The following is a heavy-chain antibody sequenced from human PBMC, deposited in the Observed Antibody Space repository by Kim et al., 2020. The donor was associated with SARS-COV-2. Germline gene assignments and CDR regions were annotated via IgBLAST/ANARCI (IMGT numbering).Heavy chain of an antibody. V-gene: IGHV1-69*01. CDR3: ARTEAYDSSGYSSDY. Sequence: QKYQGRVTITADESTSTAYMELSSLRSEDTAVYYCARTEAYDSSGYSSDYWGQGTLVTVSS. J-gene: IGHJ4*02. D-gene: IGHD3-22*01.